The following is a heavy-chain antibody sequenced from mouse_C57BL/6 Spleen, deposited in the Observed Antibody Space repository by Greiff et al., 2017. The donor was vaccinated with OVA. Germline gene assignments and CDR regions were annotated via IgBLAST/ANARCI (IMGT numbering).Heavy chain of an antibody. V-gene: IGHV1-52*01. Sequence: VQLQQPGADLVRPGSSLKLSCTASGFTFTSYCMHWVRQSPVQGLEWLGNIDTSDSETHYNPMFKGKATLTVDKSYSTAYMQISSLTSEDAAVYYCARSTGSTTDFDYWGKGTTVTVSS. CDR1: GFTFTSYC. CDR2: IDTSDSET. J-gene: IGHJ1*03. D-gene: IGHD5-1*01. CDR3: ARSTGSTTDFDY.